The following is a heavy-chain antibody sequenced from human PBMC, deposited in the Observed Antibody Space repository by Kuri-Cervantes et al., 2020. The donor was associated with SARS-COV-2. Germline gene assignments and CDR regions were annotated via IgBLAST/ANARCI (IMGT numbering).Heavy chain of an antibody. J-gene: IGHJ3*01. Sequence: SETLSLTCAVYGGSFSGYQWSWIRQTPGMGLEWIGQINDSGATKYNPSLKSRVIVSMDKSKNQFSLKLSSVTAADAAVYYCARASTSIYGVLIALFSSNAFDVWGQGTMVTVSS. V-gene: IGHV4-34*01. CDR3: ARASTSIYGVLIALFSSNAFDV. CDR2: INDSGAT. D-gene: IGHD3-3*02. CDR1: GGSFSGYQ.